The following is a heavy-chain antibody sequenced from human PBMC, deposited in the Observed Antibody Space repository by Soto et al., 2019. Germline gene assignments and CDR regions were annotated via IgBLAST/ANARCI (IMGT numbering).Heavy chain of an antibody. Sequence: GGSLRLSCAASGFTFSDYGMHWVRQAPGKGLEWVAVISYDGSNKYYADSVKGRFTISRDNSKNTSYLQMNSLRAEDTAVYYCGKPDRRDSSGYPDYWGQGTLVTVSS. V-gene: IGHV3-30*18. D-gene: IGHD3-22*01. CDR1: GFTFSDYG. CDR2: ISYDGSNK. CDR3: GKPDRRDSSGYPDY. J-gene: IGHJ4*02.